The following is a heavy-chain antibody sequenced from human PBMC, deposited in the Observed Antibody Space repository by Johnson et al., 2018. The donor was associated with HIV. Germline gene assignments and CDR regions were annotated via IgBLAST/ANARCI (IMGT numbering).Heavy chain of an antibody. J-gene: IGHJ3*02. CDR1: GFTFSSYG. CDR2: IWYDGSNK. CDR3: GRDINYSNYVTDAFDI. Sequence: QVQLVESGGGVVQPGRSLRLSCAASGFTFSSYGMHWVRQAPGKGLEWVAVIWYDGSNKYYADSVKGRFTISRDNSKNTLYLQMNSLKTEDTAVYYCGRDINYSNYVTDAFDIWGQGTVVTVS. V-gene: IGHV3-33*01. D-gene: IGHD4-11*01.